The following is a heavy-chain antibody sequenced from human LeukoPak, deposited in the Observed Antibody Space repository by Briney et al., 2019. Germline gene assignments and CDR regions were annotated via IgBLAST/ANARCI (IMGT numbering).Heavy chain of an antibody. CDR2: ISYDGSNK. V-gene: IGHV3-30-3*01. CDR1: GFTFSSYA. J-gene: IGHJ4*02. CDR3: ARDHRGVRDYFDY. D-gene: IGHD3-10*01. Sequence: GGSLRLSCAASGFTFSSYAMHWVRQAPGKGLEWVAVISYDGSNKYYADSVKGRFTISRDNSKNTLYLQMNSLRAEDTAVYYCARDHRGVRDYFDYWGQGTLVTVSP.